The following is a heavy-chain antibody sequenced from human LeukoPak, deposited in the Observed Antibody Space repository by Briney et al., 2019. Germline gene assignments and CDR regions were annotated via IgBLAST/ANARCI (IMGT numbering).Heavy chain of an antibody. V-gene: IGHV3-33*01. J-gene: IGHJ4*02. CDR1: GFTFSSYG. CDR3: ARDLLIAARPLDY. CDR2: IWYDGSNK. Sequence: SGGSLRLSCAASGFTFSSYGMHWVRQAPGKGLEWVAVIWYDGSNKYYADSVKGRFTISRDNSKNTLYLQMNSLRAEDTAVYYCARDLLIAARPLDYWGQGTLVTVSS. D-gene: IGHD6-6*01.